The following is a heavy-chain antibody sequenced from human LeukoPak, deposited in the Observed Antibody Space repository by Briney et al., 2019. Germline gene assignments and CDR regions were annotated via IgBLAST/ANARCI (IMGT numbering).Heavy chain of an antibody. CDR2: IYYSGRT. J-gene: IGHJ6*03. V-gene: IGHV4-59*12. CDR1: GCSFSSYY. D-gene: IGHD3-10*01. Sequence: SETLSLTCRASGCSFSSYYWSWIRQPPGKGLEWVGYIYYSGRTSYNPSPKRRVTISVDTSTNQFSLKLSSVSAADTAVYYCARSPRGYYYGSGSSHYYYSMDVWGKGTTVTISS. CDR3: ARSPRGYYYGSGSSHYYYSMDV.